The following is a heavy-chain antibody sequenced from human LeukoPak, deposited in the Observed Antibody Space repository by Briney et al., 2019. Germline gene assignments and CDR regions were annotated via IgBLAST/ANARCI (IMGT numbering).Heavy chain of an antibody. CDR2: INHSGST. V-gene: IGHV4-34*01. J-gene: IGHJ5*02. Sequence: PSETLSLTCAVYGGSFSGYYWSWIRQPPGKGLEWIGEINHSGSTNYNPSLKSRVTISVDTSKNQFSLKLSSVTAADTAVYYCARGGRGYYDFWSGYYSWFDPWGQGTLVTVSS. CDR1: GGSFSGYY. CDR3: ARGGRGYYDFWSGYYSWFDP. D-gene: IGHD3-3*01.